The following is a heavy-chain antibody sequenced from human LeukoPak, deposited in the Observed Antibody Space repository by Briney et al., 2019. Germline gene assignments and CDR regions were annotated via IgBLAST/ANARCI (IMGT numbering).Heavy chain of an antibody. J-gene: IGHJ3*02. CDR1: GYTFTGYY. D-gene: IGHD2-2*01. CDR2: INPKSGGR. Sequence: ASVKVSCKASGYTFTGYYMHWVRQAPGQGGEWMGWINPKSGGRNYAQKFQGRVTMTRDTSISTAYMELSRLRSDDTAVYYCARTWGYCSSTSCRDAFDIWGQGTMVTVSS. CDR3: ARTWGYCSSTSCRDAFDI. V-gene: IGHV1-2*02.